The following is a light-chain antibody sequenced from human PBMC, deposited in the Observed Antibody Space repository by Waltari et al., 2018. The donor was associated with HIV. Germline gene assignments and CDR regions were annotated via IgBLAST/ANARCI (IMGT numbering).Light chain of an antibody. CDR1: SSDIGGYTY. V-gene: IGLV2-8*01. CDR3: ASYGGTNDLV. Sequence: QSALTQPPSASGSPGQSVAISCTGTSSDIGGYTYVSWYQQHPGKAPHLWIFEVTKRPSGVPDRFSGSKSGNTASLTVSGLQAEDEADYYCASYGGTNDLVFGGGTKLTVL. J-gene: IGLJ3*02. CDR2: EVT.